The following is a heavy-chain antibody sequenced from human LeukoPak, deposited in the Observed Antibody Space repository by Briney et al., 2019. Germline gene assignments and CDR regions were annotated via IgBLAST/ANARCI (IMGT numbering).Heavy chain of an antibody. D-gene: IGHD3-16*01. V-gene: IGHV3-13*04. CDR3: VRDYSGENVFDI. Sequence: GGSLRLSCVASGFTFSRYDMHWVRQGPGKGLEWVSAIETAGEIHYAGSVKGRFTISRENAKNSLYLQMNSLRAGDTAVYYCVRDYSGENVFDIWGQGTMVTVSS. J-gene: IGHJ3*02. CDR2: IETAGEI. CDR1: GFTFSRYD.